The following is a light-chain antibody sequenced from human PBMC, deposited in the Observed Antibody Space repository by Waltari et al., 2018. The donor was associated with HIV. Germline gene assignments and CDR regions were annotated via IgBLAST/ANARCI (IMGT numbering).Light chain of an antibody. CDR1: QSVRNY. Sequence: DIQMTQSPSSLSASLGDRVTSTCRSSQSVRNYLNWYLHKPEKAPEVVIFGASSLQSGVPSRFSASGSGTEVTLTISSLKPEDFATYDCQQTFSEPWTFGQGTKVEIK. V-gene: IGKV1-39*01. J-gene: IGKJ1*01. CDR3: QQTFSEPWT. CDR2: GAS.